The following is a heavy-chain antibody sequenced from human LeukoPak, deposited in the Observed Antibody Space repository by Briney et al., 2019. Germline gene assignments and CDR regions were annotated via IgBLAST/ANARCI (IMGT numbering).Heavy chain of an antibody. Sequence: SETLSLTCTVSGGSISSYYWSWIRQPAGKGLEWIGRIYTSGSTNYNPSLKSRVTMSVDTSKNQFSLKLSSVTAADTAVYFCARVIAARRHYYSYMGVWGKGTTVTVSS. CDR2: IYTSGST. D-gene: IGHD6-6*01. J-gene: IGHJ6*03. CDR1: GGSISSYY. V-gene: IGHV4-4*07. CDR3: ARVIAARRHYYSYMGV.